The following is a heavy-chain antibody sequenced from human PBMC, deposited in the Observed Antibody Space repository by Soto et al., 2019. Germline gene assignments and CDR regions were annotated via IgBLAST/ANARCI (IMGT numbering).Heavy chain of an antibody. V-gene: IGHV3-7*01. Sequence: GGSLRLSCAASGFTFSSYWMSWVRQAPGKGLEWVANIKQDGSEKYYVDSVKGRFTISRDNAKNSLYLQMNSLRAEDTAVYYCARWDYGDYVRYMGYDYFDYWGQGTLVTVSS. CDR1: GFTFSSYW. CDR2: IKQDGSEK. D-gene: IGHD4-17*01. CDR3: ARWDYGDYVRYMGYDYFDY. J-gene: IGHJ4*02.